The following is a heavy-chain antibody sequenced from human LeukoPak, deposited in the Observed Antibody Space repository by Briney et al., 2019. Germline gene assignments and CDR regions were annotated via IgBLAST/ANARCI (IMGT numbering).Heavy chain of an antibody. V-gene: IGHV1-46*01. CDR2: IYPRDGST. Sequence: ASVKVSCKASGYSFTSNYIHWVRQAPGQGLEWMGMIYPRDGSTSYAQKFQGRVTITADESTSTAYMELSSLRSEDTAVYYCARHSQLWLSPFDYWGQGTLVTVSS. CDR1: GYSFTSNY. CDR3: ARHSQLWLSPFDY. D-gene: IGHD5-18*01. J-gene: IGHJ4*02.